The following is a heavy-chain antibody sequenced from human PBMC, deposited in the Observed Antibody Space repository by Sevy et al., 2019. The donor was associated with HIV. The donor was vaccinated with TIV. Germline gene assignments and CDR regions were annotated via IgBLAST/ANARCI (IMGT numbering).Heavy chain of an antibody. J-gene: IGHJ4*02. D-gene: IGHD6-19*01. CDR1: GFTFSSYE. CDR2: ISSSGSTI. Sequence: GGSLRLSCAASGFTFSSYEMNWVRQAPGKGLEWVSYISSSGSTIYYADSVKGRFTISRDNGKNSLYLQMNSLRAEDTAVYYCARVAVVAGLDYWGQGTLVTVSS. CDR3: ARVAVVAGLDY. V-gene: IGHV3-48*03.